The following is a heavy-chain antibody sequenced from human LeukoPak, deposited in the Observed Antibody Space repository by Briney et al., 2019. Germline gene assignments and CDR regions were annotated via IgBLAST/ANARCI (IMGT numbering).Heavy chain of an antibody. D-gene: IGHD6-19*01. CDR3: AKDPRTGAVSGIFYFDY. CDR1: GFTFSRHP. Sequence: GGSLRLSCAASGFTFSRHPMHWVRQAPGKGLEWVAVILYDGSEKYYTESVKGRFTISRDNSKNTLYLQMDSLRPEDTAVNYCAKDPRTGAVSGIFYFDYWGQGTLLTVSS. CDR2: ILYDGSEK. V-gene: IGHV3-30*04. J-gene: IGHJ4*02.